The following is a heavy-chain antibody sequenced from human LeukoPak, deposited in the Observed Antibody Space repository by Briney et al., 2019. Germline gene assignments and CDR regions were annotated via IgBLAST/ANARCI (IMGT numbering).Heavy chain of an antibody. CDR3: AKAVTMIVVGEDAFDI. D-gene: IGHD3-22*01. V-gene: IGHV3-66*01. J-gene: IGHJ3*02. CDR1: GFTVSSNY. Sequence: GGSLRLSCAASGFTVSSNYMSWVRQAPGKGLEWVSVIYSGGSTYYADSVKGRFTISRDNSKNTLYLQMNSLRAEDTAVYYCAKAVTMIVVGEDAFDIWGQGTMVTVSS. CDR2: IYSGGST.